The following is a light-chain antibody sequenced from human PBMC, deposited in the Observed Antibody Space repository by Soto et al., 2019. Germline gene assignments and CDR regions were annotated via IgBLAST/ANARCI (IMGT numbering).Light chain of an antibody. CDR2: EVT. V-gene: IGLV2-14*01. Sequence: QSVLTQPASVSGSPGQSITISCTGTNNDVGAYPYVSWYQQHPGTAPKLIIYEVTNRPSGISDRFSGSKSGNTASLTISGLQAEDESEYYCSSFATSGTTVIFGGGTQLTVL. CDR3: SSFATSGTTVI. CDR1: NNDVGAYPY. J-gene: IGLJ2*01.